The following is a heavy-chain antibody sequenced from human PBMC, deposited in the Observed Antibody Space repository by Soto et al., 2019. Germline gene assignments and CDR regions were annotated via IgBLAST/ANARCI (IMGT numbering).Heavy chain of an antibody. J-gene: IGHJ5*02. D-gene: IGHD2-2*01. CDR1: EFTFSDYA. V-gene: IGHV3-21*01. Sequence: SLRLSCTSSEFTFSDYARSLVLKRPFKGLECVSAIGTRDDIFYADSVKGRFTISRDNAKNSLYLQMNSLRAEDTAVYYCAREYCSSTSCLNWFDTWGQGTLVTVSS. CDR2: IGTRDDI. CDR3: AREYCSSTSCLNWFDT.